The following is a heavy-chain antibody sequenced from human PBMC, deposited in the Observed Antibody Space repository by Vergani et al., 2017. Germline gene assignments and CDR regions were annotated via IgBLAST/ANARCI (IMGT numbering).Heavy chain of an antibody. CDR2: ISSSSSYI. D-gene: IGHD2-2*01. V-gene: IGHV3-21*01. J-gene: IGHJ6*02. CDR3: AREYCSSTSCYEDYYYGMDV. CDR1: GFTFSSYS. Sequence: VQLVESGGGVVQPGRSLRLSCAASGFTFSSYSMNWVRQAPGKGLEWVSSISSSSSYIYYADSVKGRFTISRDNAKNSLYLQMNSLRAEDTAVYYCAREYCSSTSCYEDYYYGMDVWGQGTTVTVSS.